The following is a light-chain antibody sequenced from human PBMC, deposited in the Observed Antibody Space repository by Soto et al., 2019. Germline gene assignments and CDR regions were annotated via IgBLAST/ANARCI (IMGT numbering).Light chain of an antibody. CDR3: SSYAGSSTYV. V-gene: IGLV2-8*01. J-gene: IGLJ1*01. Sequence: QSVLTQPPSASGSPGQSVTISCTGTISDVGGYNYVAWYQPHPGKAPKLMIYEVNKRPSGVPDRFSGSKSGSTAALTVSGLQAEDEADYYCSSYAGSSTYVFGTGTKLTVL. CDR1: ISDVGGYNY. CDR2: EVN.